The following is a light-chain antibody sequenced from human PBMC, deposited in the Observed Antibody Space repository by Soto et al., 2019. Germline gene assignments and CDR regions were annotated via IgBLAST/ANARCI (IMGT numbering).Light chain of an antibody. CDR1: TGAVTNGHY. CDR2: DTT. J-gene: IGLJ1*01. V-gene: IGLV7-46*01. CDR3: LLSYNGPYV. Sequence: QAVVTQEPALTVSPRGTATLTCSSSTGAVTNGHYPYWFQQKPGQAPRTLIYDTTNRHSWTPARFSGSLLGGKAALTLSGAQPEDEAEYYCLLSYNGPYVFGTGTKVTVL.